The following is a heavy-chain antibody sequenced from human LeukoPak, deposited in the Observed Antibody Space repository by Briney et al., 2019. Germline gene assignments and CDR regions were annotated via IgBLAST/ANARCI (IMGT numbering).Heavy chain of an antibody. J-gene: IGHJ2*01. D-gene: IGHD6-19*01. CDR3: ARHEPSSAWAGYFDL. CDR1: GGSISSSSYY. V-gene: IGHV4-39*01. CDR2: IYYSGST. Sequence: PSETLSLTCTVSGGSISSSSYYWGWIRQPPGKGLEWIGSIYYSGSTYYNPSLKSRVTISVDTSKNQLSLKLSSVTAADTAVYYCARHEPSSAWAGYFDLWGRGTLVTVSS.